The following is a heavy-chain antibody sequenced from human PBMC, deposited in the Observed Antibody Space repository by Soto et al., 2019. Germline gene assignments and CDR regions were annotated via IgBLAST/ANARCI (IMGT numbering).Heavy chain of an antibody. J-gene: IGHJ5*02. D-gene: IGHD3-16*01. Sequence: PSETLSLTCTVSGDSLSGGTKYWNWVRQPPGKDLEWIGYIYHGGTTKYNPSLKSRVTISQDTSKNQFSLEIHSVVPSDTAVYYCAGDWGPYWFDPWGQGILGTVSS. CDR1: GDSLSGGTKY. CDR3: AGDWGPYWFDP. CDR2: IYHGGTT. V-gene: IGHV4-61*01.